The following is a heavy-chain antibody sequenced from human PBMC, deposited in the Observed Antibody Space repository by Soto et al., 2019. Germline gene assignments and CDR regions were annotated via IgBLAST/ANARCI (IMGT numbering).Heavy chain of an antibody. CDR1: GFTFSSYS. CDR3: ARVDYSSGWTYWYFDL. D-gene: IGHD6-19*01. J-gene: IGHJ2*01. Sequence: GGSLRLSCAASGFTFSSYSMNWVRQAPGKGLEWVSYISSSSSTIYYADSVKGRFTISRDNAKNSLYLQMNSLRAEDTAVYYCARVDYSSGWTYWYFDLWGRGTLVTVSS. V-gene: IGHV3-48*01. CDR2: ISSSSSTI.